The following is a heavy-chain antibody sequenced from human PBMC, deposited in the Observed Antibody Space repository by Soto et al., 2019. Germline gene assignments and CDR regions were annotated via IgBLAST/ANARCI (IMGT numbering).Heavy chain of an antibody. CDR3: ARSLSSSSGYFDP. D-gene: IGHD6-6*01. CDR2: IYKTGKT. V-gene: IGHV4-30-4*01. Sequence: LTGDVSGDFFGSVYYSWTCIRQPPGKGLEYIGYIYKTGKTYYNPSLKSRPFISLDTSKSQFFLRLTSVTAADTAMYYCARSLSSSSGYFDPWGQGTLVTGSS. J-gene: IGHJ5*02. CDR1: GDFFGSVYYS.